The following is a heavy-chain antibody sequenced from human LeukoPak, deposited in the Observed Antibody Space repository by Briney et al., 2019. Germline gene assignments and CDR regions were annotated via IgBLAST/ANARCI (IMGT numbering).Heavy chain of an antibody. D-gene: IGHD3-22*01. V-gene: IGHV3-23*01. CDR1: GFTFSSYA. J-gene: IGHJ4*02. CDR2: ISGSGGST. Sequence: PGGSLRLSCAASGFTFSSYAMSWVRQAPGKGLEWVSAISGSGGSTYYADSEKGRFTISRDNSKNTLYLQMNSLRAEDTAVYYCAKAPESYYYDSSGYYFYWGQGTLVTVSS. CDR3: AKAPESYYYDSSGYYFY.